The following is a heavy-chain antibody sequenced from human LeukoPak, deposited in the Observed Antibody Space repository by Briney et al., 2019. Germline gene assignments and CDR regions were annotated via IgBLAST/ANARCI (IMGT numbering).Heavy chain of an antibody. Sequence: GESLKISCKGSGYSFTSYWIGWVRQTPGKGLEWMGIIYPGDSDTRYSPSFQGQVTISADKSISTAYLQWSSLKASDTAMYYCASGSSYYYGSGSYRIDYWGQGTLVTVSS. CDR1: GYSFTSYW. J-gene: IGHJ4*02. V-gene: IGHV5-51*01. CDR2: IYPGDSDT. CDR3: ASGSSYYYGSGSYRIDY. D-gene: IGHD3-10*01.